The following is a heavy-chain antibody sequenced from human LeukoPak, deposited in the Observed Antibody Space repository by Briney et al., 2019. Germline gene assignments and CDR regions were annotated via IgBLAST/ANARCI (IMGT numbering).Heavy chain of an antibody. Sequence: SETLSLTCAVYGGSFSGYYWSWIRQPPGKGLEWIGEINHSGSTNYNPSLKSRVTISVDTSKNQFSLKLSSVTAADTAVYYCARVRKLVSPVVAITRTAFDIWGQGTMVTVSS. J-gene: IGHJ3*02. CDR2: INHSGST. V-gene: IGHV4-34*01. CDR3: ARVRKLVSPVVAITRTAFDI. D-gene: IGHD3-22*01. CDR1: GGSFSGYY.